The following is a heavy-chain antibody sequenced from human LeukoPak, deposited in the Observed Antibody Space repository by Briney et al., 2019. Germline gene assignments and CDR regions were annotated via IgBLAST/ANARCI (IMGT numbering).Heavy chain of an antibody. Sequence: SETLSLTCTVSGGSISSGSYYWSWIRQPAGKGLEWIGRIYTSGSTDYNPSLKRRVTISLDTSKNQFSLKLSSVTAADTAVYYCARDGTATPTWGYWGQGTLVTVSS. J-gene: IGHJ4*02. CDR1: GGSISSGSYY. D-gene: IGHD5-18*01. CDR3: ARDGTATPTWGY. V-gene: IGHV4-61*02. CDR2: IYTSGST.